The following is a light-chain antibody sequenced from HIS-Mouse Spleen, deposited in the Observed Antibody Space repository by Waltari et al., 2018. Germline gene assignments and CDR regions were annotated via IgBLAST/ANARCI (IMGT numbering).Light chain of an antibody. V-gene: IGLV2-14*01. CDR2: EVS. Sequence: QSALTQPASVSGSPGQSITISCTGTSSDVGGYNYVSWYQQPPGKAPKLMIYEVSNRPSGVSNRFSGSKSGNTASLTISELQAEDEADYYCSSYTSSSTVFGTGTKVTVL. J-gene: IGLJ1*01. CDR3: SSYTSSSTV. CDR1: SSDVGGYNY.